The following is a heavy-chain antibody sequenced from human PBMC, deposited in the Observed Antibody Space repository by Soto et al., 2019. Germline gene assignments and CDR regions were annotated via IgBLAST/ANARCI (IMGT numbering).Heavy chain of an antibody. CDR3: AKKGYCSSTSYLKTCWFDP. V-gene: IGHV3-23*01. CDR1: GFTFSSYA. CDR2: ISGSGGST. J-gene: IGHJ5*02. Sequence: GGSLRLSCAASGFTFSSYAMSWVRQAPGKGLEWVSAISGSGGSTYYADSVKGRFTISRDNSKNTLYLQMNSLRAEDTAVYYCAKKGYCSSTSYLKTCWFDPWGQGTLVTVSS. D-gene: IGHD2-2*01.